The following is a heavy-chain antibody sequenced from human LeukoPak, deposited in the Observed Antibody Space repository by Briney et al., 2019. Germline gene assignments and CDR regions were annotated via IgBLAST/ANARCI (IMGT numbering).Heavy chain of an antibody. CDR2: IKGDGSAK. CDR3: VRDGNDGLNDWEY. D-gene: IGHD1-1*01. Sequence: GGSLRLSCAASGFAFSDSWMTWIRQAPGKGLEWVAFIKGDGSAKKYVDSVKGRFTISRDNAKNSLYLQMNSLKAGDTALYYCVRDGNDGLNDWEYWGQGTLATVSS. CDR1: GFAFSDSW. J-gene: IGHJ4*02. V-gene: IGHV3-7*03.